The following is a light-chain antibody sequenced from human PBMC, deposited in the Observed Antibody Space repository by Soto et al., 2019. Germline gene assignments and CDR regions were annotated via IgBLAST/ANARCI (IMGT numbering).Light chain of an antibody. CDR2: DAS. Sequence: EIVLTQSPGTLSLSPGERATLSCRASQSVSNFLAWYQQKPGRAPRLLIYDASNRATGIPARFSGSGSGTDFTLTISSLEPADFAVYYCQQYDKWPRTFGQGTKVDIK. J-gene: IGKJ1*01. V-gene: IGKV3-11*01. CDR3: QQYDKWPRT. CDR1: QSVSNF.